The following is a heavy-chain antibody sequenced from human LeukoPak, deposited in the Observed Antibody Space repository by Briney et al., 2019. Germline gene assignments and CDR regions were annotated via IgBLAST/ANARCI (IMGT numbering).Heavy chain of an antibody. CDR2: ISGSGGST. CDR1: GFTFSSYA. V-gene: IGHV3-23*01. Sequence: GGSLRLSCAASGFTFSSYAMSWVRQAPAKGLEWVSAISGSGGSTYYADSVKGRFTISRDNSKNTLYLQMNSLRAEDTAVYYCAKGTSGSWRQDYYFDYWGQGTLVTVSS. D-gene: IGHD1-26*01. CDR3: AKGTSGSWRQDYYFDY. J-gene: IGHJ4*02.